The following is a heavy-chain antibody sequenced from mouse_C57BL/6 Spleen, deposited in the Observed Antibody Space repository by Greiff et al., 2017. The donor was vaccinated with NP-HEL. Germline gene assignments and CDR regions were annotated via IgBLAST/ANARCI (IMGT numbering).Heavy chain of an antibody. V-gene: IGHV1-59*01. D-gene: IGHD3-2*02. CDR1: GYTFTSYW. CDR2: IDPSDSYT. CDR3: ARSGGPGHYFDY. Sequence: QVQLQQPGAELVRPGTSVKLSCKASGYTFTSYWMHWVKQRPGQGLEWIGVIDPSDSYTNYNQKFKGKATLTVDTSSSTAYMQLSSLTSEDSAVYYCARSGGPGHYFDYWGQGTTLTVSS. J-gene: IGHJ2*01.